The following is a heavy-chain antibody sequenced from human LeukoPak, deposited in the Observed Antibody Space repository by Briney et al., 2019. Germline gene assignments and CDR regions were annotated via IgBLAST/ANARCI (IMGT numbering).Heavy chain of an antibody. CDR2: INHSGST. Sequence: SETLSLTCAVYGGSFSGYYWSWIRQPPGKGLEWIGEINHSGSTNYNPSLKSRVTISVDTSKNQFSLKLSSVTAADTAVYYCALSQVRGKHFDYWGQGTLVTVSS. D-gene: IGHD3-10*01. J-gene: IGHJ4*02. V-gene: IGHV4-34*01. CDR1: GGSFSGYY. CDR3: ALSQVRGKHFDY.